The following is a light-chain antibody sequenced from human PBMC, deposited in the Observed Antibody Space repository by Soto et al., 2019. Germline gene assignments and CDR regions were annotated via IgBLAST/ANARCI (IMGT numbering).Light chain of an antibody. CDR1: QTIGRN. Sequence: EIVMTQSPGTLSLSPGETATLPCRASQTIGRNYLAWYQQKPGQAPRLLIYYISTRAADIPARFSGSGSGTDFTLTISSLQSEDSGVYYCQQHSQWPITFGQGTRLEIK. J-gene: IGKJ5*01. CDR3: QQHSQWPIT. CDR2: YIS. V-gene: IGKV3-15*01.